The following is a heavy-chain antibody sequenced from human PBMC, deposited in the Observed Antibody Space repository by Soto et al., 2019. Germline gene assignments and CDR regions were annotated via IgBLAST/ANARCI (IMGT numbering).Heavy chain of an antibody. Sequence: EVQPLESGGGLVQPGGSLRLSCAASGFTFSSYAMRWVRQAPGKGLEWVSAISGGGGTTYYADSVKGRFTISRDNSKNTLFLQMNSLRAEDTAVYYCAKVFNIYYFDNWGQGTLVTVSS. J-gene: IGHJ4*02. D-gene: IGHD3-3*02. V-gene: IGHV3-23*01. CDR1: GFTFSSYA. CDR3: AKVFNIYYFDN. CDR2: ISGGGGTT.